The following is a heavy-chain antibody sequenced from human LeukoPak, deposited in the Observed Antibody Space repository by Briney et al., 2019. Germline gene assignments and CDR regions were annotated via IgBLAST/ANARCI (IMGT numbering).Heavy chain of an antibody. CDR2: ISSSGSTI. V-gene: IGHV3-48*03. D-gene: IGHD3-10*01. J-gene: IGHJ4*02. CDR1: GFTFSSYE. Sequence: GGSLRLSCAASGFTFSSYEMNWIRQAPGKGLEWVSYISSSGSTIYYADSVKGRFTISRDNAKNSLYLQMNSLRAEDTALYYCAKVLQMVREVTPFDYWGQGTLVTASS. CDR3: AKVLQMVREVTPFDY.